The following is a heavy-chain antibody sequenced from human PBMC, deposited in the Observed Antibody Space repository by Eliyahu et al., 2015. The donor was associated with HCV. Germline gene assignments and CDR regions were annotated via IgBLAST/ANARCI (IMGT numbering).Heavy chain of an antibody. V-gene: IGHV3-15*07. CDR3: GTREF. CDR2: IKSKTHGEAT. Sequence: EVQLVESGGGLVKPGGSLRLSCGASGLIFSNAWMNWVRQASGKGLEWVGRIKSKTHGEATDYATPVQGRFSISRDDSENTLYLQMNSLKVEDTAVYYCGTREFWGQGTLVTVSS. J-gene: IGHJ4*02. CDR1: GLIFSNAW.